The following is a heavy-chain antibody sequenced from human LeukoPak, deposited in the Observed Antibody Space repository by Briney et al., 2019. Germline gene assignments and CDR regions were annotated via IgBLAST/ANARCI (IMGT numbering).Heavy chain of an antibody. Sequence: SGPTLVNPTQTLTLTCTFSGFSLSTSGMCVSWIRQPPGKALEWLARIDWDDDKYYSTSLKTRLTISKDTSKNQVVLTRTNMDPVDTATYYCARIPHGDYAFDYWGQGTLVTVSS. V-gene: IGHV2-70*11. D-gene: IGHD4-17*01. CDR2: IDWDDDK. J-gene: IGHJ4*02. CDR3: ARIPHGDYAFDY. CDR1: GFSLSTSGMC.